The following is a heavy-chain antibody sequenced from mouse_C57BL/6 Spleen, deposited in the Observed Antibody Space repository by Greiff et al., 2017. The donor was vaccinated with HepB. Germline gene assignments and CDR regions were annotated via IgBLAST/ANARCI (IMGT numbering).Heavy chain of an antibody. V-gene: IGHV1-74*01. J-gene: IGHJ2*01. CDR2: IHHSDSDT. CDR3: ASRVPPY. Sequence: VQLQQSGAELVKPGASVKVSCKASGYTFTSYWMHWGKQRPGPGLEWIGRIHHSDSDTNYNQKFKGKATLTVDKSSSPAYLQLSSLTSEESAVYYCASRVPPYWGQGTTLTVSS. CDR1: GYTFTSYW. D-gene: IGHD2-14*01.